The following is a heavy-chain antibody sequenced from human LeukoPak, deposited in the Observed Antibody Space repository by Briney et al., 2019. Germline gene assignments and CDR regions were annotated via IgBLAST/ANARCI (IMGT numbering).Heavy chain of an antibody. CDR3: AKYDSSGQGPHPFDY. V-gene: IGHV3-15*01. CDR2: IKSKTDGGTT. J-gene: IGHJ4*02. CDR1: GFTFSNAW. D-gene: IGHD3-22*01. Sequence: GGSLRLSCAASGFTFSNAWMSWVRQAPGKGLEWVGRIKSKTDGGTTDYAAPVKGRFTISRDNSKNTLYLQMNSLRAEDTAVYYCAKYDSSGQGPHPFDYWGQGTLVTVSS.